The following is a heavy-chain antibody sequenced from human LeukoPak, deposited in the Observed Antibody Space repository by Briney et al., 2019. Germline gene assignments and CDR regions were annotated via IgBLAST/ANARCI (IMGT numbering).Heavy chain of an antibody. CDR2: IWDDGSKK. D-gene: IGHD1-14*01. Sequence: GGSLRLSCAASGFTFSIYHMHWVRQAPGRGLEWVAVIWDDGSKKYYGDSVKGRFTISRDNSKNTLYLQMNSLRAEDTAVYYCAKSENTRDYFDYWGQGTLVTVSS. J-gene: IGHJ4*02. CDR1: GFTFSIYH. V-gene: IGHV3-33*06. CDR3: AKSENTRDYFDY.